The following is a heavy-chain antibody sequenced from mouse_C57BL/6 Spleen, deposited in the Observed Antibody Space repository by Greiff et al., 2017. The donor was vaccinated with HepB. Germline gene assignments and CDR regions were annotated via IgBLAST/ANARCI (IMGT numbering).Heavy chain of an antibody. CDR1: GYTFTDYE. CDR3: TRYLDGYYGGFAY. J-gene: IGHJ3*01. V-gene: IGHV1-15*01. D-gene: IGHD2-3*01. Sequence: VQLQESGAELVRPGASVTLSCKASGYTFTDYEMHWVKQTPVHGLEWIGSIDPETGGTAYNQKFKGKAILTADKSSSTAYMELRSLTSEDSAVYYCTRYLDGYYGGFAYWGQGTLVTVSA. CDR2: IDPETGGT.